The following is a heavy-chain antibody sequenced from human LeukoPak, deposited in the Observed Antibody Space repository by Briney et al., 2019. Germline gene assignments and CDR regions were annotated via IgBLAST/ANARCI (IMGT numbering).Heavy chain of an antibody. CDR2: IYTTGST. CDR3: ARSPGGSGTRAFDI. Sequence: SETLSLTCTVSGASISGGSYYWSWIRQPAGKGLDWIGRIYTTGSTNYNPSLKSRVTISVDTSKNQFSLELNSVTAADTAVYYCARSPGGSGTRAFDIWGQGTMVTVPS. J-gene: IGHJ3*02. D-gene: IGHD3-10*01. CDR1: GASISGGSYY. V-gene: IGHV4-61*02.